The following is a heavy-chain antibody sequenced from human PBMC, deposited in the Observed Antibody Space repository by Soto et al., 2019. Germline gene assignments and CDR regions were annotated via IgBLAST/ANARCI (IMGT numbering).Heavy chain of an antibody. CDR2: ISSSSSYI. Sequence: PGGSLRLSCAASGFTFSSYSMNWVRQAPGKGLEWVSSISSSSSYIYYADSVKGRFTISRDNAKNSLYLQMNSLRAEDTAVYYCARDKNYDFWSGYRDRLDYWGQGTLVTVSS. CDR1: GFTFSSYS. V-gene: IGHV3-21*01. J-gene: IGHJ4*02. CDR3: ARDKNYDFWSGYRDRLDY. D-gene: IGHD3-3*01.